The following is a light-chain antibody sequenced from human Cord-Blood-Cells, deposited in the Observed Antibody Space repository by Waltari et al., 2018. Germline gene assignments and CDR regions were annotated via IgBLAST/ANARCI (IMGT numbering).Light chain of an antibody. Sequence: QSALTQPASVSGSPGQSITISCTGTSSDVGGSNYVSWYQQHPGKDPKLMIYEVSNRPPGVSNRFSGSKCGNAASLTISGLQAEDEADYYCSSYTGSSTYVFGTGTKVTVL. CDR3: SSYTGSSTYV. V-gene: IGLV2-14*01. J-gene: IGLJ1*01. CDR1: SSDVGGSNY. CDR2: EVS.